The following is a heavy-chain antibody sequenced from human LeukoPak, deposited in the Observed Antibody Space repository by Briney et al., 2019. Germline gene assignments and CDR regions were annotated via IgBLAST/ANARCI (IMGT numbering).Heavy chain of an antibody. CDR1: GYTFTGYY. CDR2: INPNSGGT. J-gene: IGHJ6*03. CDR3: ARGCGYCSSTSCYYYYYYMEV. D-gene: IGHD2-2*01. Sequence: ASVKVSCKASGYTFTGYYMHWVRQAPGQGLEWMGWINPNSGGTNYAQKFPGRVPMTRDTAISTAYMELSRLRSEATAVYYCARGCGYCSSTSCYYYYYYMEVWGKGTTVPVS. V-gene: IGHV1-2*02.